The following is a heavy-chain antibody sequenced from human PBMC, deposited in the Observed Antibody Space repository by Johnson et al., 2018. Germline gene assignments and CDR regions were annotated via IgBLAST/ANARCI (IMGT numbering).Heavy chain of an antibody. D-gene: IGHD3-22*01. CDR2: VSDDGRNK. CDR1: GFTFSNYG. Sequence: QVQLGESGGGVVQPGRSLRLSCAASGFTFSNYGMHWVRQAPGKGLEWVAVVSDDGRNKYYVDSVKGRFTISRDNSKNTLYLQMNRLRAADTAMYFCTYANYYDTTGLTFFDYWGQGTLVTVSS. J-gene: IGHJ4*02. CDR3: TYANYYDTTGLTFFDY. V-gene: IGHV3-30*03.